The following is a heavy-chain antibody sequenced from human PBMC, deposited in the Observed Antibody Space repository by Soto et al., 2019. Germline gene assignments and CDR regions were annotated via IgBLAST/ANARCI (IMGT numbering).Heavy chain of an antibody. D-gene: IGHD1-26*01. CDR1: GYTFTSYD. J-gene: IGHJ5*02. CDR2: MNPNSGNT. V-gene: IGHV1-8*01. Sequence: QVQLVQSGAEVKKPGASVKVSYKASGYTFTSYDINWVRQATGQGLEWMGWMNPNSGNTGYAQKFQGRVTMTRNTSISTAYMELSSLRSEDTAVYYCARIAPSRVGATFSFDPWGQGTLVTVSS. CDR3: ARIAPSRVGATFSFDP.